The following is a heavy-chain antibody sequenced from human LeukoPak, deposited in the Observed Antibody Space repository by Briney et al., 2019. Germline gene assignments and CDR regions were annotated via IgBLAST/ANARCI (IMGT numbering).Heavy chain of an antibody. J-gene: IGHJ4*02. CDR2: MNPNSGNT. D-gene: IGHD3-10*01. V-gene: IGHV1-8*01. Sequence: GASVKVSCKASGYTFTSYDINWVRQATGQGLEWMGWMNPNSGNTGYAQKFQGRVTMTRNTSISTAYMELSSLRSEDTAVYYCARSSSGVWFGAPDYWGQGTLVTVSS. CDR3: ARSSSGVWFGAPDY. CDR1: GYTFTSYD.